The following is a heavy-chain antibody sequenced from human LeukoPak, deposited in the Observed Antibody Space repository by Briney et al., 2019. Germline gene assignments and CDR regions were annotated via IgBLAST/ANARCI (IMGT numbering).Heavy chain of an antibody. CDR2: ISAYNGNT. D-gene: IGHD6-19*01. V-gene: IGHV1-18*01. Sequence: GASVKVSCKASGYTFTSYGISWVRQAPGQGLEWMGWISAYNGNTNYAQKLQGRVTMTTDTSTSTAYMELRSLRSDDTAVYYCAGEILAVADNYYYYGMDVWGQGTTVTVSS. CDR1: GYTFTSYG. CDR3: AGEILAVADNYYYYGMDV. J-gene: IGHJ6*02.